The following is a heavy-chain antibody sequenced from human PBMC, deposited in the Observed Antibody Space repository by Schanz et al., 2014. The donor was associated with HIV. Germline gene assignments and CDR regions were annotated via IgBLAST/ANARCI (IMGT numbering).Heavy chain of an antibody. J-gene: IGHJ5*02. Sequence: EVQLLESGGDLAQPGDSLRLSCVASGFVFRDFAMAWVRQAPGKGLEWVSAVTNSGSYVNYADSVKGRFTMSRDNSKNTLSLQMDSLRGEDTAVYYCARDLSSVGSGWYGKWFDPWGQGTLVTVSS. CDR2: VTNSGSYV. D-gene: IGHD6-19*01. V-gene: IGHV3-23*01. CDR1: GFVFRDFA. CDR3: ARDLSSVGSGWYGKWFDP.